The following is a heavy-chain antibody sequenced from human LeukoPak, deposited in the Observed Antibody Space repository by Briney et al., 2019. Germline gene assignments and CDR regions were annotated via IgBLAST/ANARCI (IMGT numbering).Heavy chain of an antibody. CDR3: ASVGDTAMANDAFDI. Sequence: SVKVSCKASRGTFSSYAISWVRQAPGQGLEWMGRIIPILGIANYAQKFQGRVTITADKSTSTAYMELSSLRSEDTAVYYCASVGDTAMANDAFDIWGQGTMVTVSS. CDR1: RGTFSSYA. CDR2: IIPILGIA. D-gene: IGHD5-18*01. V-gene: IGHV1-69*04. J-gene: IGHJ3*02.